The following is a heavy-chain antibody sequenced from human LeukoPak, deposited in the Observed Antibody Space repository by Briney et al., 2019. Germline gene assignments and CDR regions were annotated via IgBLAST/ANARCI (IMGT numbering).Heavy chain of an antibody. Sequence: ASVKVSCKASGYTFTGYYMHWVRQAPGRGLEWMGWINPNSGGTNYAQKFQGRVTMTRDTSISTAYMELSRLRSDDTAVYYCARSAGLKSTYYDYVWGSYRYPFDFDYWGQGTLVTVSS. D-gene: IGHD3-16*02. J-gene: IGHJ4*02. CDR3: ARSAGLKSTYYDYVWGSYRYPFDFDY. V-gene: IGHV1-2*02. CDR1: GYTFTGYY. CDR2: INPNSGGT.